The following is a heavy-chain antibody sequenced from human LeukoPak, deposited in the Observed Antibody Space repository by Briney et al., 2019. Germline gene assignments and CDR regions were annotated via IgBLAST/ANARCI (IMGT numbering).Heavy chain of an antibody. Sequence: GGSLRLSCAASGFTFSTYAISWVRQAPGKGLQWVSAVSGSGTGTYYADSVKGRFTISRDNSKDTVYLQMNSLRAEDTAVYYCARDEAMVTAGFDYWGQGTLVTVSS. CDR1: GFTFSTYA. J-gene: IGHJ4*02. D-gene: IGHD5-18*01. CDR2: VSGSGTGT. CDR3: ARDEAMVTAGFDY. V-gene: IGHV3-23*01.